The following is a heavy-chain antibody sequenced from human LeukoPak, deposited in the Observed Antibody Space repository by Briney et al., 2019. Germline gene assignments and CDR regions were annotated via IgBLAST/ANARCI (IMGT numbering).Heavy chain of an antibody. CDR3: ARVGGPFDA. J-gene: IGHJ5*02. Sequence: SETLSLTCAVSGYSISSGSYWGWIRQPPGKGLEWIGSIYHSGSTYYYPSLKSRVTISVDTSKNQFSLKVSSVTAADTAVYYCARVGGPFDAWGQGTLVIVSS. V-gene: IGHV4-38-2*01. CDR2: IYHSGST. CDR1: GYSISSGSY.